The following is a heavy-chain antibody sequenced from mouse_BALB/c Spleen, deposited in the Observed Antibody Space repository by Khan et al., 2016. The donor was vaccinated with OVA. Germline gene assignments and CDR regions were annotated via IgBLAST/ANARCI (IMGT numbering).Heavy chain of an antibody. CDR1: GFSFITYG. CDR2: IWRGGST. Sequence: QVRLLQSGPGLVQPSQSLSITCTVSGFSFITYGVHWVRQSPGKGLEWLGVIWRGGSTDYNAAFISRMSISKYNSKSQVFFKMNSLQADDTAIYYRTINTYRYDFTYWGRGTLVTVSA. CDR3: TINTYRYDFTY. V-gene: IGHV2-4-1*01. D-gene: IGHD2-12*01. J-gene: IGHJ3*01.